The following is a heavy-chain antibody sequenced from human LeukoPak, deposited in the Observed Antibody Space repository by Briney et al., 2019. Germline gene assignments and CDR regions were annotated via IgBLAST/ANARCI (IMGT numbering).Heavy chain of an antibody. D-gene: IGHD1-26*01. CDR3: ARSRRRELLRTYFDY. Sequence: GGSLRLSCAASGFTFSNYAMRWVRQAPGKGLEWVAVISYDGSNKYYADSVKGRFTISRDNSKNTLYLQMNSLRAEDTAVYYCARSRRRELLRTYFDYWGQGTLVTVSS. CDR1: GFTFSNYA. V-gene: IGHV3-30*03. CDR2: ISYDGSNK. J-gene: IGHJ4*02.